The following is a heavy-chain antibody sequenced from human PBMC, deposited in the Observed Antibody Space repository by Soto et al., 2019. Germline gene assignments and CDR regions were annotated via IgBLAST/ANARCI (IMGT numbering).Heavy chain of an antibody. D-gene: IGHD7-27*01. CDR2: INPSGGST. J-gene: IGHJ4*02. V-gene: IGHV1-46*01. CDR1: GYTFTSYY. CDR3: AREGTLTGDGTRLFDY. Sequence: ASVKVSCKASGYTFTSYYMHWVRQAPGQGLEWMGIINPSGGSTSYTQKFQGRVTMTRDTSTSTVYMELSSLRSEDTAVYYCAREGTLTGDGTRLFDYWGQGTLVTVSS.